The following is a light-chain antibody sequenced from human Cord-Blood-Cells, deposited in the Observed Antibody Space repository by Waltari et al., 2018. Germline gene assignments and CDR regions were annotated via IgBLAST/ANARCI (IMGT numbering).Light chain of an antibody. Sequence: DIQMTQSPSTLSASVGDRVTTTCRASQSISSWLAWYQQKTGKAPKLLIYKASSLESGVPSRFSGSGSGTEFTLTISSLQPDDFATYYCQQYNSYPYTFGQGTKLEIK. CDR1: QSISSW. V-gene: IGKV1-5*03. CDR2: KAS. CDR3: QQYNSYPYT. J-gene: IGKJ2*01.